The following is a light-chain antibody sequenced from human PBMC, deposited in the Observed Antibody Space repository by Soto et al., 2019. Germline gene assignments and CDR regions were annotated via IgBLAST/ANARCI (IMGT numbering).Light chain of an antibody. J-gene: IGKJ2*01. CDR3: QQYGSPPPYT. Sequence: EVVLTQSPGTLSLSPGERATLSCRASQSVSNNYLAWYQQKPGQGPRLLIFGSSDRATGIPDRFSGSGSGTDFTLTISRLEPEDFELYYCQQYGSPPPYTFGQGTKLEIK. CDR1: QSVSNNY. CDR2: GSS. V-gene: IGKV3-20*01.